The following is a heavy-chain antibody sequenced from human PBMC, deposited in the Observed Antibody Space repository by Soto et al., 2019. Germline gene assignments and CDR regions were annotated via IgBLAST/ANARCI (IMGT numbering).Heavy chain of an antibody. CDR1: GFTFSDYA. Sequence: EVQLLESGGGLVQPGGSLRLSCAASGFTFSDYAMGWVRQAPGKGLEWVSSISDSGGSTYYADSVKGRFTISRDNSKNTLYLQMNSLRAEDTAVYYCAKDCGSGSYGPWGQGTPVTVSS. J-gene: IGHJ5*02. D-gene: IGHD3-10*01. V-gene: IGHV3-23*01. CDR3: AKDCGSGSYGP. CDR2: ISDSGGST.